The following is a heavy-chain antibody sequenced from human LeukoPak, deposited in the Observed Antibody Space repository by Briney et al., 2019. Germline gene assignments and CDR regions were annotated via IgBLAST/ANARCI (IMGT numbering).Heavy chain of an antibody. CDR2: ISSRTNYI. CDR3: ARESSSNTAFDY. V-gene: IGHV3-21*01. Sequence: GGSLRLSCAASGFTFSLYSMNWVRQAPGKGLEWVSSISSRTNYIDYADSVKGRFITSRDDARNSLSLQMNTLRAEDTAIYYCARESSSNTAFDYWGKGILVTVSS. J-gene: IGHJ4*02. D-gene: IGHD5-18*01. CDR1: GFTFSLYS.